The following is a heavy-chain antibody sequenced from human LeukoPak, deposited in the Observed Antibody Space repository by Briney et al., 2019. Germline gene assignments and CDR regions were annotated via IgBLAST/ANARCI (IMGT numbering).Heavy chain of an antibody. Sequence: GESLKISCETSGYSFTTYWIGWVRQMPGTGLEWMGLIYPDDFDTRYSPSFQGQVTISVDKSITTAYLQWSSLKASDTAMYYCAIGGDSTTGCYRCFNYWGQGTLVTVSS. CDR2: IYPDDFDT. J-gene: IGHJ4*02. CDR1: GYSFTTYW. D-gene: IGHD2-2*02. V-gene: IGHV5-51*01. CDR3: AIGGDSTTGCYRCFNY.